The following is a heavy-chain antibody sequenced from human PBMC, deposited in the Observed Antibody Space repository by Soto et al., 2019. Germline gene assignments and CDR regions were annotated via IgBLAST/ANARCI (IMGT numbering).Heavy chain of an antibody. CDR2: MNPNSGNT. J-gene: IGHJ6*02. D-gene: IGHD6-19*01. CDR3: ARGDPAGYSTGWDKDGMEV. Sequence: XSVKVCCKASGNTFTSYYSHLVRQATGQGLEWMGWMNPNSGNTGYAQKFQGRVTMTRNTSISTAYMELSSLRSEDTAVYYCARGDPAGYSTGWDKDGMEVWGQGTTVTVSS. V-gene: IGHV1-8*01. CDR1: GNTFTSYY.